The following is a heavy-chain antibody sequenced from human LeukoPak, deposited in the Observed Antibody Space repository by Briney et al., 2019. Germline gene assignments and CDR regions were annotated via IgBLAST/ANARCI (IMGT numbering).Heavy chain of an antibody. J-gene: IGHJ4*02. Sequence: SETLSLTCTVSGVSISSYYWSWIRQPPGKGLEWIGYIYYSGSTNYNPSLKSRVTVSVDTSKNQFSLKLSSVTAADTAVYYCARDPVWDAALDYWGQGTLVTVSS. CDR3: ARDPVWDAALDY. V-gene: IGHV4-59*12. CDR1: GVSISSYY. D-gene: IGHD1-26*01. CDR2: IYYSGST.